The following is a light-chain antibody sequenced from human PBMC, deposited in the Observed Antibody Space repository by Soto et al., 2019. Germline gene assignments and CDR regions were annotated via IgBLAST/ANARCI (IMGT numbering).Light chain of an antibody. CDR3: CSYAGSSTHV. CDR2: EGS. Sequence: QSALTQPASVCGSPGQSITISCTGTSSDVGSYNLVSWYQQHPGKAPKLMIYEGSKRPSGVSNRFSGSKSGNTASLTISGLQAEDEADYYCCSYAGSSTHVFGTGTKLTVL. CDR1: SSDVGSYNL. V-gene: IGLV2-23*01. J-gene: IGLJ1*01.